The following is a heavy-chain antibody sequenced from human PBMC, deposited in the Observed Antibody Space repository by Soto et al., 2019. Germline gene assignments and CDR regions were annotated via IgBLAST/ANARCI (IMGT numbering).Heavy chain of an antibody. CDR3: ARTGDGHHDFLDY. J-gene: IGHJ4*02. V-gene: IGHV3-7*01. CDR2: INQDGNED. CDR1: GFTFSSYW. Sequence: HPVGSLRLSCAASGFTFSSYWMNWVRQAPGKGLEWVANINQDGNEDNLLDSVKGRFTISRDNAKNSLFLQMNSLRVDDTAVYYCARTGDGHHDFLDYWGQGALVTVSS. D-gene: IGHD7-27*01.